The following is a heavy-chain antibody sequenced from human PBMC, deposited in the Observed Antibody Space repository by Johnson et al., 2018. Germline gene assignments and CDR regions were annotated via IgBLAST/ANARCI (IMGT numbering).Heavy chain of an antibody. D-gene: IGHD3-22*01. CDR3: ARESRSYDGSSGHWEY. Sequence: VQLVESGGGLVQPGGSLRLSCAASGFIFTHYWMSWVRQTPGKGLEWLANIKKDGSEKYYVDSVKGRFTISRDNAENSLYLQMNSLRVEDTAVYYCARESRSYDGSSGHWEYWGQGTLVTVSS. CDR1: GFIFTHYW. V-gene: IGHV3-7*01. CDR2: IKKDGSEK. J-gene: IGHJ4*02.